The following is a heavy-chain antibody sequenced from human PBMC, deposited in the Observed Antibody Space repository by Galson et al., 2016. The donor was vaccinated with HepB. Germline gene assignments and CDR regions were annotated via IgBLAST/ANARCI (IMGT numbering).Heavy chain of an antibody. CDR2: ISTNNGFT. J-gene: IGHJ3*02. Sequence: SCKASGYTFTSYEISWVRQAPGQGLECMGWISTNNGFTNYAQKLQGRVTMTTDTSTSTAYMELRSLTSDDTAVYYCAIGYGAETPGDAFDIWGRGTVVTVSS. V-gene: IGHV1-18*01. CDR1: GYTFTSYE. CDR3: AIGYGAETPGDAFDI. D-gene: IGHD5-12*01.